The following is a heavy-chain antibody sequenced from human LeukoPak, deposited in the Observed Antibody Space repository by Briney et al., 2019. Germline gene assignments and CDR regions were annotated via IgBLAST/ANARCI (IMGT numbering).Heavy chain of an antibody. CDR3: AKVGGSGSYYFDY. D-gene: IGHD1-26*01. J-gene: IGHJ4*02. Sequence: PGGSLRLSCAASGFTFSSYAMSWVRQAPGKGLEWVSVIRGGGGNTYYADSVKGRFTISRDNSKNTLYLQMNSRRAEAMAVYYCAKVGGSGSYYFDYWGQGTLVTVSS. CDR2: IRGGGGNT. CDR1: GFTFSSYA. V-gene: IGHV3-23*01.